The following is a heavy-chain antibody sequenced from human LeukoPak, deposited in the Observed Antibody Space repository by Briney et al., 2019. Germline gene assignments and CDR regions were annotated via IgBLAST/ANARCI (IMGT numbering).Heavy chain of an antibody. D-gene: IGHD3-22*01. CDR3: ARQYYDSTGYYYFDY. V-gene: IGHV4-39*01. CDR1: GDFITGSTYY. Sequence: KPSETLSLTCTVSGDFITGSTYYWGWIRQPPGKGLEWIGSMYYSGSTYSNLSLRSRVTMSADTSKNQSSLNLKSVTAADTAVYYCARQYYDSTGYYYFDYWGQGTLVTVSS. J-gene: IGHJ4*02. CDR2: MYYSGST.